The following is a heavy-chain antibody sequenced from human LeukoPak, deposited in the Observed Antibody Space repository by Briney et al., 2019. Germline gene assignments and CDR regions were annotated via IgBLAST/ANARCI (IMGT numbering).Heavy chain of an antibody. J-gene: IGHJ4*02. V-gene: IGHV1-69*05. CDR2: IIPIFGTA. D-gene: IGHD2-15*01. CDR1: GGTFSSYA. CDR3: ARAASMIGYCSGGSCYSLFDY. Sequence: SVKVSCKASGGTFSSYAISWVRQAPGQGLEWMGGIIPIFGTANYAQKFQGRVTITTDESTSTAYMELSSLRSEDTAVYYGARAASMIGYCSGGSCYSLFDYWGQGTLVTVSS.